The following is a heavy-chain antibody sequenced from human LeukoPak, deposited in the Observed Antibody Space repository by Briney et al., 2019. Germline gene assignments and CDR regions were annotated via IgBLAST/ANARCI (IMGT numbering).Heavy chain of an antibody. CDR1: GFTFRSYT. CDR3: ARDHSSGWFGKGAY. Sequence: PGGSLRLSCSGSGFTFRSYTMTWVRQAPGKGLEWVSSIDGDGTLKYYADSLKGRFTISRDNANNSVYLQMNSLTADDSGLYFCARDHSSGWFGKGAYWGQGTRVLVSS. J-gene: IGHJ4*02. V-gene: IGHV3-21*06. CDR2: IDGDGTLK. D-gene: IGHD6-19*01.